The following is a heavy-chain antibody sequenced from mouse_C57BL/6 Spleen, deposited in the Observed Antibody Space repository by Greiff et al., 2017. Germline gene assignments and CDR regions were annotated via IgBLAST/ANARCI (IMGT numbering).Heavy chain of an antibody. D-gene: IGHD1-1*01. CDR3: ARGNYYGSSYGYWYFDV. CDR1: GYSFTDYN. CDR2: INPNYGTT. J-gene: IGHJ1*03. Sequence: VQLQQSGPELVKPGASVKISCKASGYSFTDYNMNWVKQSNGKSLEWIGVINPNYGTTSYNQKFKGKATLTVDQSSSTAYMQLNSLTSEDSAVYYCARGNYYGSSYGYWYFDVWGTGTTVTVSS. V-gene: IGHV1-39*01.